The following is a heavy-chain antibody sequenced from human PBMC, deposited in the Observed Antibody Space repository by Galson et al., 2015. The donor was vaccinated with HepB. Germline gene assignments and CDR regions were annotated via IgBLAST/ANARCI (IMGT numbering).Heavy chain of an antibody. CDR2: IWYDGSNK. CDR1: GFTFSSYG. J-gene: IGHJ4*02. V-gene: IGHV3-33*01. D-gene: IGHD3-10*01. Sequence: SLRLSCAASGFTFSSYGMHWVRQAPGKGLEWVAVIWYDGSNKYYADSVKGRFTISRDNSKNTLYLQMNSLRAEDTAVYYCARDGKYYGSGSKLGYPRYWGQGTLVTVSS. CDR3: ARDGKYYGSGSKLGYPRY.